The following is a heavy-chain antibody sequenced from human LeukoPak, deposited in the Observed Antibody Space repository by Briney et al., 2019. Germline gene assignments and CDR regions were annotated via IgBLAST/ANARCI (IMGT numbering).Heavy chain of an antibody. J-gene: IGHJ5*02. D-gene: IGHD3-10*01. CDR1: GFIFHDYA. CDR3: ARDPDSDYGSGSYHWFDP. CDR2: ISWNSGSI. Sequence: GGSLRLSCAASGFIFHDYAMHWVRQAPGKGLEWVSGISWNSGSIGYADSVKGRFTISRDNSKNTLYLQMNSLRAEDTAVYYCARDPDSDYGSGSYHWFDPWGQGTLVTVSS. V-gene: IGHV3-9*01.